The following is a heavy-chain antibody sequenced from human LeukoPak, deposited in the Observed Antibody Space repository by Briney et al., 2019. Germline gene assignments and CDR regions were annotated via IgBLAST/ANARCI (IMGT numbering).Heavy chain of an antibody. CDR2: ISGSGGST. D-gene: IGHD6-13*01. CDR1: GFTFSSYA. Sequence: GGSLRLSCAASGFTFSSYAMSWVRQAPGKGLEWVSAISGSGGSTYYADSVKGRFTISRDNSKNTLYLQINSLRAEDTAVYYCAKGAAAGTSHNWFDPWGQGTLVTVSS. CDR3: AKGAAAGTSHNWFDP. V-gene: IGHV3-23*01. J-gene: IGHJ5*02.